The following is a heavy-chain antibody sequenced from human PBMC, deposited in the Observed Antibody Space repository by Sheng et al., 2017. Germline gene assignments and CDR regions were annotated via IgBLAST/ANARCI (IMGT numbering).Heavy chain of an antibody. CDR3: ARQTCLEYIGYSYCGEHYFDY. Sequence: QVQLEESGGGVVHPGRSLRLSCAASGFTFSSSAMHWVRQAPGKGLEWVALISSDGSNRYYADSVKGRFTISRDTSKNTLFLQMNSLRVEDTAVYYCARQTCLEYIGYSYCGEHYFDYWGQGTLVTVSS. CDR2: ISSDGSNR. CDR1: GFTFSSSA. J-gene: IGHJ4*02. D-gene: IGHD5-12*01. V-gene: IGHV3-30*01.